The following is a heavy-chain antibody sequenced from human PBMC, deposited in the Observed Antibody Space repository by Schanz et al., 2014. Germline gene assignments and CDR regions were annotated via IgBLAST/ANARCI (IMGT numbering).Heavy chain of an antibody. D-gene: IGHD1-1*01. CDR1: GFTFSSYS. J-gene: IGHJ4*02. CDR2: ISSSSSTR. CDR3: ARDRRNADLDY. Sequence: EVQLMESGGGLVKPGGSLRLSCTASGFTFSSYSMNWVRQAPGKGLEWVSYISSSSSTRYYADSVKGRFTISRDNAENALYLQMNSLRAEDTALYYCARDRRNADLDYWGQGTLVTVSS. V-gene: IGHV3-48*01.